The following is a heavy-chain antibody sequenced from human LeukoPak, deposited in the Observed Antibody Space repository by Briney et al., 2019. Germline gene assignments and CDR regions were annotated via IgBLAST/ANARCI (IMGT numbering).Heavy chain of an antibody. J-gene: IGHJ4*02. V-gene: IGHV3-7*01. CDR1: GFTFSSYY. Sequence: GGSLRLSCAASGFTFSSYYMSWVRQAPGKGLEWVANIKQGGSEKYYVDSVKGRFTISRDNAKNSLYLQMNSLRAEDTALYYCARGGQWPVDYWGQGTLVTVSS. CDR3: ARGGQWPVDY. CDR2: IKQGGSEK. D-gene: IGHD6-19*01.